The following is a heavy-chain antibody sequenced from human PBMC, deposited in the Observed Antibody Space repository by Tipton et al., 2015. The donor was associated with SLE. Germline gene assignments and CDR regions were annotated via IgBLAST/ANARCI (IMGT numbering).Heavy chain of an antibody. CDR3: ASLKYSSGWYYFDY. Sequence: TLSLTCTVSGGSISSHYWSWIRQPPGKGLEWIGYIYYSGSTNYNPSLKSRVTISVDTSKNQFSLKLSSVTAADTAVYYCASLKYSSGWYYFDYWGQGTLVTVSS. CDR2: IYYSGST. V-gene: IGHV4-59*11. CDR1: GGSISSHY. D-gene: IGHD6-19*01. J-gene: IGHJ4*02.